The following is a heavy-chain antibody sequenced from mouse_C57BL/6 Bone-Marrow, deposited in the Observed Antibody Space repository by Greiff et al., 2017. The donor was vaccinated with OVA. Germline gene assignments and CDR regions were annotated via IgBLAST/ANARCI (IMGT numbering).Heavy chain of an antibody. CDR3: ARGATTVVGYFDV. CDR1: GFTFSSYA. J-gene: IGHJ1*03. D-gene: IGHD1-1*01. Sequence: DVKLVESGGGLVKPGGSLKLSCAASGFTFSSYAMSWVRQTPEKRLEWVATISDGGSYTYYPDNVKGRFTISRDNAKNNLYLQMSHLKSEDTAMYYCARGATTVVGYFDVWGTGTTVTVSS. CDR2: ISDGGSYT. V-gene: IGHV5-4*03.